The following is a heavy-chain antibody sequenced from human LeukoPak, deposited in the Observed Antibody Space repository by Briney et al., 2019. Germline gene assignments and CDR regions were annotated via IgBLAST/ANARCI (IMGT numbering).Heavy chain of an antibody. D-gene: IGHD2-2*01. CDR3: AKDTVGFVVVPAASPDY. CDR1: GFTFSSYS. V-gene: IGHV3-30*02. Sequence: PGGSLRLSCAASGFTFSSYSMNWVRQAPGKGLEWVAIIRYDGSNKYYADSVKGRFTISRDNSKNTLYLQMNSLRAEDTAVYYCAKDTVGFVVVPAASPDYWGQGTLVTVSS. CDR2: IRYDGSNK. J-gene: IGHJ4*02.